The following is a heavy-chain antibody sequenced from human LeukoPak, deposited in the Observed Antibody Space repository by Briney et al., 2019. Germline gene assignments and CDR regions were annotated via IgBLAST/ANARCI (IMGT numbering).Heavy chain of an antibody. J-gene: IGHJ5*02. CDR3: ARLLLWFGEPQGWFDP. CDR1: GGSISSYY. D-gene: IGHD3-10*01. V-gene: IGHV4-59*08. Sequence: SETLSLTCTVSGGSISSYYWSWIRQPPGKGLEWIGYIYYSGSTNYNPSLKSRVTISVDTSKNQFSLKLSSVTAADTAVYYCARLLLWFGEPQGWFDPWGQGTLVTVSS. CDR2: IYYSGST.